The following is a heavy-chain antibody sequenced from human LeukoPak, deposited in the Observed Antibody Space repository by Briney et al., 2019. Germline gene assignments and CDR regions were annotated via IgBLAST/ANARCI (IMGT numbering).Heavy chain of an antibody. CDR3: ARERPIVVVTATPLFDL. Sequence: SETLSLTCTVSGGSISSSSYYWSWIRQPAGKGLEWIGRIYTSGSTNYSPSLKSRVTMSVDTSKNQFSLKLSSVTAADTAVYYCARERPIVVVTATPLFDLWGRGTLVTVSS. CDR2: IYTSGST. CDR1: GGSISSSSYY. D-gene: IGHD2-21*02. J-gene: IGHJ2*01. V-gene: IGHV4-61*02.